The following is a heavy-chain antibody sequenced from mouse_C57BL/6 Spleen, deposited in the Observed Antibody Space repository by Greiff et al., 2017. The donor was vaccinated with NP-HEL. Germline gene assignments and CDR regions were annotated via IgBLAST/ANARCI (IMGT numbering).Heavy chain of an antibody. V-gene: IGHV1-76*01. CDR2: IYPGSGNT. J-gene: IGHJ4*01. D-gene: IGHD5-5*01. CDR3: ARSPTYFGAMDY. Sequence: QVQLKQSGAELVRPGASVKLSCKASGYTFTDYYINWVKQRPGQGLEWIARIYPGSGNTYYNEKFKGKATLTAEKSSSTAYMQLSSLTSEDSAVYFCARSPTYFGAMDYWGQGTSVTVSS. CDR1: GYTFTDYY.